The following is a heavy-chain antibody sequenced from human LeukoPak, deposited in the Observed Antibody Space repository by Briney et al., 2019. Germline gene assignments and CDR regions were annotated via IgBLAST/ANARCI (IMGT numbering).Heavy chain of an antibody. Sequence: GGSLRLSCAASGLTFSSYVTSWVRQAPGKGLEWVSAISGSGGSTYYADSVKGRFTVSRDNSKNTLYLQMNSLRAEDTAVYYCAKFLEGYCSSTSCYTALDYWGQGTLVTVSS. CDR2: ISGSGGST. D-gene: IGHD2-2*02. CDR3: AKFLEGYCSSTSCYTALDY. CDR1: GLTFSSYV. V-gene: IGHV3-23*01. J-gene: IGHJ4*02.